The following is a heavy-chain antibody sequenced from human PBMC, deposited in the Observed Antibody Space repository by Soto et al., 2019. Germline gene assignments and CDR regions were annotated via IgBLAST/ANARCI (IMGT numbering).Heavy chain of an antibody. D-gene: IGHD3-22*01. CDR2: IYHSGKA. CDR1: GDSISSGGYS. V-gene: IGHV4-30-2*01. Sequence: QLQLQESGSGLVKPSQTLSLTCAVSGDSISSGGYSWNWIRQPPGKGLEWIGYIYHSGKAYYNPSSKSRFTISVDTSENQCSLKVTSVTAAATAVYYCAAATQYFFDSTGYPTGPQLAPDIWGLGTMVTVSS. J-gene: IGHJ3*02. CDR3: AAATQYFFDSTGYPTGPQLAPDI.